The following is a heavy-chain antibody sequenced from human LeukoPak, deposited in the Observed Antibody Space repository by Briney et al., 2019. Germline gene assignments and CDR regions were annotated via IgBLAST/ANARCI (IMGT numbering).Heavy chain of an antibody. J-gene: IGHJ6*03. Sequence: PSETLSLTCAVYGGSFSGYYWSWIRQPPGKGLEWIGEINHSGSTNYNPPLKSRVTISVDTSTNQFSLKLSSVPAADTAVYYWARVTIVVVPAARVYYYYYYYMDVWGKGTTVTVSS. D-gene: IGHD2-2*01. CDR2: INHSGST. CDR3: ARVTIVVVPAARVYYYYYYYMDV. V-gene: IGHV4-34*01. CDR1: GGSFSGYY.